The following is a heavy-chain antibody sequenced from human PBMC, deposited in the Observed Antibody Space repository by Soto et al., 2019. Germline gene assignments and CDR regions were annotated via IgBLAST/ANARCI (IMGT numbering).Heavy chain of an antibody. CDR3: ARDDFWSGLIDY. CDR2: IYYSGST. D-gene: IGHD3-3*01. Sequence: SETLSLTCTVSGGSVSSGSYYWSWIRQPPGKGLEWIGYIYYSGSTNYNPSLKSRVTISVDTSKNQFSLKLSSVTAADTAVYYCARDDFWSGLIDYWGQGTRVTVSS. CDR1: GGSVSSGSYY. V-gene: IGHV4-61*01. J-gene: IGHJ4*02.